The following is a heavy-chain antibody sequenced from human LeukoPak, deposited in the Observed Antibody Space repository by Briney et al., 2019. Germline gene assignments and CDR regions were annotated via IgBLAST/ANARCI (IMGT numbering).Heavy chain of an antibody. CDR1: GFTFSSYG. Sequence: GGSLRLSCAASGFTFSSYGIHWVRQAPGKGLEWMAFIRYDGSNKHYADSVKGRFTISRDNSKNTLYLQMKSLGAEDTAVYYCAKESTVTPGNVNWFDSWGQGTLVTVSS. CDR3: AKESTVTPGNVNWFDS. D-gene: IGHD4-17*01. V-gene: IGHV3-30*02. CDR2: IRYDGSNK. J-gene: IGHJ5*01.